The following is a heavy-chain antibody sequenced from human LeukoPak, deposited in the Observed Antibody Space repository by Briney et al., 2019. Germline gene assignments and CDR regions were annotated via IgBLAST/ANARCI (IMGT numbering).Heavy chain of an antibody. V-gene: IGHV1-8*01. Sequence: ASVNVSGKSSGYTFTNYDINWVRQATGQGLEWMGWMNPNSGETGYAQKFQGRVTMTRDTSISTAYMELSSLRSEDTAVFDCARGLREYSDDDFPIPGYWGQGTLVTVSS. CDR1: GYTFTNYD. J-gene: IGHJ4*02. D-gene: IGHD5-12*01. CDR2: MNPNSGET. CDR3: ARGLREYSDDDFPIPGY.